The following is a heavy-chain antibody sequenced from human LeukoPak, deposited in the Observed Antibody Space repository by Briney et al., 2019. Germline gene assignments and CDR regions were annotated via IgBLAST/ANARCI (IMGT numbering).Heavy chain of an antibody. V-gene: IGHV4-59*12. CDR2: IYYSGST. J-gene: IGHJ6*02. D-gene: IGHD2-15*01. CDR1: GGSISSYY. CDR3: ARGEGPVVAIMDV. Sequence: PSETLSLTCTVSGGSISSYYWSWIRQPPGKGLEWIGYIYYSGSTNYNPSLKSRVTISINTSKNQFSLKLSSVTAADTAMYYCARGEGPVVAIMDVWGQGTTVTVSS.